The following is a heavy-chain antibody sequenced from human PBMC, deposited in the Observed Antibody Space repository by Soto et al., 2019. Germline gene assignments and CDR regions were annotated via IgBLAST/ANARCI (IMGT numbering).Heavy chain of an antibody. CDR1: GGTFNSXX. Sequence: QVQLVQSGAEVKKPGSSVKVSCKASGGTFNSXXXXXXXXXXXQGLECMRGIIPNFGTANYAQKFQGRVTXXXXXXTSXXXXXXXXXXXEXTAVYYCXSIRDGYTLHSYSGMDVWGHGTTVTVSS. CDR3: XSIRDGYTLHSYSGMDV. V-gene: IGHV1-69*05. CDR2: IIPNFGTA. D-gene: IGHD5-12*01. J-gene: IGHJ6*02.